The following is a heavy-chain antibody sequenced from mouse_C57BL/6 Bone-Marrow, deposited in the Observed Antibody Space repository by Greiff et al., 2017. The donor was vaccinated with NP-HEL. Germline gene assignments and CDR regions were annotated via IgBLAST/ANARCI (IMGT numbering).Heavy chain of an antibody. CDR1: GFTFSDYG. CDR2: ISSGSSTI. V-gene: IGHV5-17*01. CDR3: ARKDWGY. J-gene: IGHJ2*01. Sequence: EVKLQESGGGLVKPGGSLKLSCAASGFTFSDYGMHWVRQAPEKGLEWVAYISSGSSTIYYADTVKGRFTISRDNAKNTLFLQMTSLRAEDTAMYYCARKDWGYWGQGTTLTVSS.